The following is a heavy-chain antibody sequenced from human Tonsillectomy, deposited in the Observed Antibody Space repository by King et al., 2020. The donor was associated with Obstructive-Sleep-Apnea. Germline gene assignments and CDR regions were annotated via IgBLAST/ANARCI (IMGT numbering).Heavy chain of an antibody. D-gene: IGHD6-19*01. CDR3: ARLRSVAGTRTPSFDV. V-gene: IGHV4-59*08. CDR1: GGSISSHY. CDR2: INYSGST. J-gene: IGHJ3*01. Sequence: QLQESGPGLVKPSETLSLTCAVSGGSISSHYWSWIRQPPGKGLEWIGYINYSGSTNYTPSLKSRVTISLDKSKNQFSLRLRSVTAADTAVYYCARLRSVAGTRTPSFDVGGQGPLVTVSS.